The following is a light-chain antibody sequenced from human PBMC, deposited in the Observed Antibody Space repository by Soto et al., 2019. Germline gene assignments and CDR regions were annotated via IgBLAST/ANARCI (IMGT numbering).Light chain of an antibody. CDR1: SSDVGGYNF. J-gene: IGLJ1*01. CDR3: SSYAGNNNYV. CDR2: EIS. V-gene: IGLV2-8*01. Sequence: QSVLTQPPSASGSPGQSVTVSCTGTSSDVGGYNFVSWYQHHPGKAPKLIIYEISKRPSGVPDRFSGSKSGNTASLTVSGLQAEDEADYFCSSYAGNNNYVFGTGTKHTVL.